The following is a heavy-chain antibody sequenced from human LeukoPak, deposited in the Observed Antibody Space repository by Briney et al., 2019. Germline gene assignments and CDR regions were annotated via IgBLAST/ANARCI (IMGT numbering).Heavy chain of an antibody. CDR2: ISGSGGST. D-gene: IGHD2-2*01. V-gene: IGHV3-23*01. CDR3: AKTKGSQLLSPMDV. Sequence: GGSLRLSCAASGFTFSSYAMSWVRQAPGKGLEWVSAISGSGGSTYYADSVKGRFTISRDNAKNSLYLQMNSLRAEDMALYYCAKTKGSQLLSPMDVWGKGTTVTVSS. CDR1: GFTFSSYA. J-gene: IGHJ6*04.